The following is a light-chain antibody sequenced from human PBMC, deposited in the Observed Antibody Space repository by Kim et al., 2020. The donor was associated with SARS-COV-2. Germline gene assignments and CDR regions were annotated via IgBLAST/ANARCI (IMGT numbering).Light chain of an antibody. CDR2: PRN. Sequence: SSELTQDPAVSVALGQTVRITCQGDSLRRSYASWYQQRPGQGPVLVIYPRNNRPSGIPDRFSGSSAGNKNSLTITGAQAEDEADYYCNSRDSTGVSYVFGTGTKVTVL. J-gene: IGLJ1*01. CDR1: SLRRSY. CDR3: NSRDSTGVSYV. V-gene: IGLV3-19*01.